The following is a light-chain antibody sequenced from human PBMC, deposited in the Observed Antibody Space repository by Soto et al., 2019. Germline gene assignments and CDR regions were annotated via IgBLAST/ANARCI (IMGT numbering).Light chain of an antibody. Sequence: SALTQPRSVSGSPGQSVTISCTGTNSDVGGYNYVSWYQQHPGKAPKLMIYDVSKRPSGVPDRFSGSKSGNTASLTISGLQAEDEADYYCCSYADSYTFVFGGGTKLTVL. CDR1: NSDVGGYNY. CDR2: DVS. J-gene: IGLJ2*01. CDR3: CSYADSYTFV. V-gene: IGLV2-11*01.